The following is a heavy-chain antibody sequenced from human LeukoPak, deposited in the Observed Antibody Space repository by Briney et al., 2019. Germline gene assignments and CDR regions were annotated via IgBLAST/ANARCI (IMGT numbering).Heavy chain of an antibody. D-gene: IGHD3-10*01. J-gene: IGHJ4*02. CDR1: GFTFSSYA. Sequence: GGSLRLSCAASGFTFSSYAMSWFRQAPGKGLEWVGFIRSKAYGGTTEYAASVKGRFTISRDDSKSIAYLQMNSLKTEDTAVYYCTREFYYGSGSSDYWGQGTLVTVSS. CDR2: IRSKAYGGTT. CDR3: TREFYYGSGSSDY. V-gene: IGHV3-49*03.